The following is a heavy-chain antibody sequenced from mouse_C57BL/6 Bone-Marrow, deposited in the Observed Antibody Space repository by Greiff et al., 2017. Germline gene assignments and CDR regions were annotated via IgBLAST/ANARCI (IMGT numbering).Heavy chain of an antibody. CDR2: ISSGSSTI. J-gene: IGHJ2*01. Sequence: EVMLVESGGGLVKPGGSLKLSCAASGFTFSDYGMHWVRQAPEKGLEWVAYISSGSSTIYYADTVKGRFTISRDNAKNTLFLQMTSLRSEDTAMYYCARMNYGGDFDSRGQGTTLTVSS. V-gene: IGHV5-17*01. CDR3: ARMNYGGDFDS. CDR1: GFTFSDYG. D-gene: IGHD1-2*01.